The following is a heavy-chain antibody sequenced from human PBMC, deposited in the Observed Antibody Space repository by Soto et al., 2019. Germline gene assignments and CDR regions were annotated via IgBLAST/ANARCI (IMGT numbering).Heavy chain of an antibody. V-gene: IGHV1-69*01. CDR1: GGTFSSYA. Sequence: QVQLVQSGAEVKKPGSSVKVSCKASGGTFSSYAISWVRQAPGQGLEWMGGIIPIFGTANYAQKFQGRVTIIADESTSTAYMELSSLRSEDTAVYYCARVRRTAAGTKLGYFDYWGQGTLVTVSS. D-gene: IGHD6-13*01. CDR2: IIPIFGTA. J-gene: IGHJ4*02. CDR3: ARVRRTAAGTKLGYFDY.